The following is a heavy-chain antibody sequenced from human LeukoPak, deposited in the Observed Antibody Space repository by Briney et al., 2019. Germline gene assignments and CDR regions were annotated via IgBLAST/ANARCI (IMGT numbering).Heavy chain of an antibody. J-gene: IGHJ4*02. V-gene: IGHV3-9*01. CDR3: AKGNPQIDY. CDR1: GFTFDDYA. CDR2: ISWNSGSI. Sequence: GGSLRLSCAASGFTFDDYAMHWVRQAPGKGLEWVSGISWNSGSIGYADSVKGRFTISRDNAKNSLYLQMNSLRAEDTALYYCAKGNPQIDYWGQGTLVTVSS.